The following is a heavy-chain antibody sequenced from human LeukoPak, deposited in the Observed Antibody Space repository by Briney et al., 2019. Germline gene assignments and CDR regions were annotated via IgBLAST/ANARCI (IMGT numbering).Heavy chain of an antibody. CDR3: ARAPPGAGDFYWYFDL. CDR2: FYYSGSS. Sequence: SETLSLICSVSGGAVSSDFWSWVRQPPEKGLGFIESFYYSGSSNNTPSFKSRVTISVDTSKNQFSLKLSSVTAADTAVYYCARAPPGAGDFYWYFDLWGRGTLVTVSS. CDR1: GGAVSSDF. V-gene: IGHV4-59*08. D-gene: IGHD4-17*01. J-gene: IGHJ2*01.